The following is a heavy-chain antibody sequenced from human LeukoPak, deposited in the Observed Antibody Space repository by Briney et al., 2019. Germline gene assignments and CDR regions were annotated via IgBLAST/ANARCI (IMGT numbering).Heavy chain of an antibody. Sequence: GGSLRLSCAASGFTFSNYGMNWVRQAPGKGLEWVSAISGSGGSTYYADSVKGRFTISRDNSKNTLYLQMNSLRAEDTAVYYCAKVYSPTYYYYCYMDVWGKGTTVTVSS. CDR2: ISGSGGST. CDR1: GFTFSNYG. D-gene: IGHD6-13*01. V-gene: IGHV3-23*01. J-gene: IGHJ6*03. CDR3: AKVYSPTYYYYCYMDV.